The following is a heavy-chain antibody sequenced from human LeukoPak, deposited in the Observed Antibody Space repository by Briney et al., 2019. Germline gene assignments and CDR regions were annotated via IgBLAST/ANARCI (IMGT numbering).Heavy chain of an antibody. CDR3: TFWSGYYSSVGYYYYMDA. V-gene: IGHV3-48*01. CDR2: ISSSSSTI. Sequence: PGGSLRLSCAASGFTFSSYSMNWVRQAPGKGLEWVSYISSSSSTIYYADSVKGRFTIPRDNAKNSLYLQMNSLRAEDTAVYYCTFWSGYYSSVGYYYYMDAWGKGTTVTVSS. CDR1: GFTFSSYS. D-gene: IGHD3-3*01. J-gene: IGHJ6*03.